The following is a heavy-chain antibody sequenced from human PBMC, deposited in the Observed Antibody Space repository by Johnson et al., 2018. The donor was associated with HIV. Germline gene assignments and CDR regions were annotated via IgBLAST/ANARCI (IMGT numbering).Heavy chain of an antibody. CDR1: GFTFSRYG. J-gene: IGHJ3*02. V-gene: IGHV3-30*19. CDR3: AKDRGLSAFDI. D-gene: IGHD3-10*01. Sequence: QMQLVESGGGVVQPGRSLRLSCAASGFTFSRYGMHWVRQAPGKGLAWVAVMSYDGSSKYYADSVKGRFTISRDNSRNTLYLQMNSLRAEDTAVYYCAKDRGLSAFDIWGQGTMVTVSS. CDR2: MSYDGSSK.